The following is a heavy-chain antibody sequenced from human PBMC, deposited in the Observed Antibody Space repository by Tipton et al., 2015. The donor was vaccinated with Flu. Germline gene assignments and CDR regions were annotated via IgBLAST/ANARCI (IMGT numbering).Heavy chain of an antibody. CDR1: GGSISSYS. CDR2: IYDSGST. CDR3: ARSEYYYDSSGSLLPVFDR. J-gene: IGHJ5*02. V-gene: IGHV4-59*01. Sequence: LRLSCTVSGGSISSYSWSWIRQPPGRGLEWLGYIYDSGSTNYNPSLKSRLTISVDTSKNQFSLKLGSVTAADTAVYYCARSEYYYDSSGSLLPVFDRWGQGTLVTVSS. D-gene: IGHD3-22*01.